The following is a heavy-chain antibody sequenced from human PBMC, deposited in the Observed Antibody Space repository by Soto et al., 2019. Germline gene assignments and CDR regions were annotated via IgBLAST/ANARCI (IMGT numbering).Heavy chain of an antibody. J-gene: IGHJ4*02. V-gene: IGHV4-34*01. D-gene: IGHD6-19*01. CDR2: INHSGST. CDR3: ARARRGEQWLVRRDFDY. Sequence: QVQLQQWGAGLLKPSETLSLTCAVYGGSFSGYYWSWIRQPPGKGLEWIGEINHSGSTNYNPSLKSRVTISVDPSKNQFSLKLRSVTAADTAVYYCARARRGEQWLVRRDFDYWGQGTLVTVSS. CDR1: GGSFSGYY.